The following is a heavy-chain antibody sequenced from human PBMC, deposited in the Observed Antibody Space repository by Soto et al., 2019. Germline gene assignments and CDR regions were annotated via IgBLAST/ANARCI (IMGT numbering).Heavy chain of an antibody. CDR1: GFTFSDHH. Sequence: EVQLVESGGNLVQPGGSLRLSCAASGFTFSDHHMDWVRQAPGKGLEWVGRTRNKANSYTTEYAASVKGRFTISRDDSKNSLYLQMNSLKTEDTDVYYCSSDLGSWGQGTLVTVSS. CDR3: SSDLGS. CDR2: TRNKANSYTT. V-gene: IGHV3-72*01. J-gene: IGHJ5*02.